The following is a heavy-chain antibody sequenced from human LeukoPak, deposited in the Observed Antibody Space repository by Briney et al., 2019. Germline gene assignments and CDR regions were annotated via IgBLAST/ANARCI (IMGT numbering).Heavy chain of an antibody. CDR3: ARAIGFDDSGRYYPDY. CDR2: VYYSGRT. Sequence: SETLSLTCTVSGGSISRSDYYWGWIRQPPGKGLEWIGSVYYSGRTYYNPSLKSQVTIFVDTSKNQFSLKVSSVTAADTAVYFCARAIGFDDSGRYYPDYWGQGTLVSVSS. CDR1: GGSISRSDYY. J-gene: IGHJ4*01. V-gene: IGHV4-39*01. D-gene: IGHD3-10*01.